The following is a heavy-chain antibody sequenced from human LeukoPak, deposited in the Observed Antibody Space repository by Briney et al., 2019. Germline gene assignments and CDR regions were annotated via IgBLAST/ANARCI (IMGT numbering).Heavy chain of an antibody. D-gene: IGHD6-19*01. Sequence: SQTLSLTCAISGDSVSSNSAAWNWIRQSPSKGLEWLGRTYYRSKWYNDYAVSVKSRITINPDTSKNQFSLQPNSVTPEDTAVYYCARDHSSDHDGWFDPWGQGTLVTVSS. V-gene: IGHV6-1*01. J-gene: IGHJ5*02. CDR3: ARDHSSDHDGWFDP. CDR2: TYYRSKWYN. CDR1: GDSVSSNSAA.